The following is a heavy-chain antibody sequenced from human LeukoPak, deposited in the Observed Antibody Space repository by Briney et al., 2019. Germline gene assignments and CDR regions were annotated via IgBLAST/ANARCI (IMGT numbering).Heavy chain of an antibody. CDR1: GYTFTTYG. Sequence: ASVKVSCKASGYTFTTYGISWVRQAPGQGLEWMGWISAYNGNTNYAQKVQGRVTMTRDTSTSTAYMELRSLTSDDTAVYYCARESEYSRSVVMGYWGQGTLVTVSS. CDR3: ARESEYSRSVVMGY. CDR2: ISAYNGNT. J-gene: IGHJ4*02. D-gene: IGHD6-6*01. V-gene: IGHV1-18*01.